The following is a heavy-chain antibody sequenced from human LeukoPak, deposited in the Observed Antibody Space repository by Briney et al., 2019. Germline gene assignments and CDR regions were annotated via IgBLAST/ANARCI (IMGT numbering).Heavy chain of an antibody. V-gene: IGHV3-30-3*01. CDR2: ISYDGSNK. CDR3: ARDGDAFDI. Sequence: GRSLRLSCAASGLTFSSYAMHWVRQAPGKGLEWVAVISYDGSNKYYADSVKGRFTISRDNAKNSLCLQMNSLRAEDTAVYYCARDGDAFDIWGQGTMVTVSS. J-gene: IGHJ3*02. CDR1: GLTFSSYA.